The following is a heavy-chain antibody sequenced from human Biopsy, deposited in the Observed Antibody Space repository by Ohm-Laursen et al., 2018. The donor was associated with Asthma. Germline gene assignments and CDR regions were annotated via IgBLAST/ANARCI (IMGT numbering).Heavy chain of an antibody. V-gene: IGHV1-46*01. J-gene: IGHJ3*02. CDR1: GYTFTSYY. CDR3: ARVSITPGAFDI. Sequence: GASVKVSCKASGYTFTSYYMHWARQAPGQGLEWMGIINPSGGSTSYAQKFQGRVTMTRDTSTSTVYMELSSLRSEDTAVYYCARVSITPGAFDIWGQGTMVTVSS. CDR2: INPSGGST. D-gene: IGHD3-10*01.